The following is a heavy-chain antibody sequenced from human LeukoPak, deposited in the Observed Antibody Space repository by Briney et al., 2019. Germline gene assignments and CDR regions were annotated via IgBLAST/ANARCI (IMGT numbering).Heavy chain of an antibody. CDR3: AHQYRSLWSVGDS. Sequence: GGSLRLSCTASGLTFSSYAMSWVRQAPGKGLEWVPAISGGGDTTYYADSVKGGFTISIDTSKKTLYLQMNSLRARDTPVYFCAHQYRSLWSVGDSWGEGTLVTVSS. D-gene: IGHD6-6*01. J-gene: IGHJ4*02. V-gene: IGHV3-23*01. CDR1: GLTFSSYA. CDR2: ISGGGDTT.